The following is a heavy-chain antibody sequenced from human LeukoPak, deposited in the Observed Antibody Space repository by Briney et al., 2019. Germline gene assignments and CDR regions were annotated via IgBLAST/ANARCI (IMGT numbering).Heavy chain of an antibody. CDR2: IYSGGST. CDR3: ARLPGIVATIERYFDY. Sequence: GGSLRLSCAASGFTVSSNYMSWVRQAPGKGLEWVSVIYSGGSTYYADSVKGRFTISRDNSKNTLYLQMNSLKASDTAMYYCARLPGIVATIERYFDYWGQGTLVTVSS. CDR1: GFTVSSNY. J-gene: IGHJ4*02. V-gene: IGHV3-66*04. D-gene: IGHD5-12*01.